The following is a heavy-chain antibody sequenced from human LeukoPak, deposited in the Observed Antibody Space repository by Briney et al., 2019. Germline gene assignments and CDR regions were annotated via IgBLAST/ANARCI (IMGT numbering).Heavy chain of an antibody. J-gene: IGHJ4*02. D-gene: IGHD2-2*01. CDR2: ISRSSSYI. V-gene: IGHV3-21*01. CDR3: AREEGYCSSTSCYWDSGFDY. Sequence: PGGSLRLSCAASGFTFSSYSMNWVRQAPGKGLEWVSSISRSSSYIYYADSVKGRFTISRDNTKNSLYLQMNSLRAEDTAVYYCAREEGYCSSTSCYWDSGFDYWGQGTLVTVSS. CDR1: GFTFSSYS.